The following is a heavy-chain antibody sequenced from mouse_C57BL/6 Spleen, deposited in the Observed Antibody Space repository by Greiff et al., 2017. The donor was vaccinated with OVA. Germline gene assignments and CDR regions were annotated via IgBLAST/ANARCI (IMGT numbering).Heavy chain of an antibody. CDR2: INPSSGYT. J-gene: IGHJ4*01. CDR3: ARSYYDYDGGYAMDY. Sequence: QVQLQQSGAELARPGASVKMSCKASGYTFTSYTMHWVKQRPGQGLEWIGYINPSSGYTKYNQKFKDKATLTADKSSSTAYMQLSSLTSGDSAVYYCARSYYDYDGGYAMDYWGQGTSVTVSS. D-gene: IGHD2-4*01. CDR1: GYTFTSYT. V-gene: IGHV1-4*01.